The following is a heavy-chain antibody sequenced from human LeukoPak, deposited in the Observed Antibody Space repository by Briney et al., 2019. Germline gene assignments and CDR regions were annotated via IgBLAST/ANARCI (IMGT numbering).Heavy chain of an antibody. CDR3: VRPLQRYYYYGMDV. Sequence: GGSLRLSCAASGFTFSSYAMHWVRQAPGKGLEWVAVISYDGSNKYYADSVKGRFTISRDNSKNTLYLQMNSLRAEDTAVYYCVRPLQRYYYYGMDVWGQGTTVTVSS. V-gene: IGHV3-30-3*01. D-gene: IGHD4-11*01. CDR2: ISYDGSNK. CDR1: GFTFSSYA. J-gene: IGHJ6*02.